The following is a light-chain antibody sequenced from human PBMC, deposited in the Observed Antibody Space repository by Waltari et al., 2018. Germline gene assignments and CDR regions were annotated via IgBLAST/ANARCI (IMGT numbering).Light chain of an antibody. CDR2: KVS. J-gene: IGKJ2*01. CDR1: QSLVHRDGNTH. V-gene: IGKV2-30*02. Sequence: EVVMTQSPLSLPVILGQPASISCKSSQSLVHRDGNTHLNWFHQQPGQSPRRLFYKVSYRATGVPDRFSGSGSGTEFTLKISRVEAEDVGVYYCMQGNTWPYTFGQGTRVDIK. CDR3: MQGNTWPYT.